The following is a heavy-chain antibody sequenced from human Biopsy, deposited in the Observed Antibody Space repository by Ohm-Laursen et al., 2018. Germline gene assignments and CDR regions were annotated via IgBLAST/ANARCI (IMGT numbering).Heavy chain of an antibody. CDR1: GASVKTSGYF. CDR3: VREPKTGTAEAWYFDL. D-gene: IGHD3-9*01. J-gene: IGHJ2*01. Sequence: TLSLTCSVSGASVKTSGYFWAWIRQRPGKGLEWIGYISYNERTHYNPSLASRLAISFDTSNNRISLQLRSVSDADTAVYYCVREPKTGTAEAWYFDLWGRGSPVTVPS. V-gene: IGHV4-31*03. CDR2: ISYNERT.